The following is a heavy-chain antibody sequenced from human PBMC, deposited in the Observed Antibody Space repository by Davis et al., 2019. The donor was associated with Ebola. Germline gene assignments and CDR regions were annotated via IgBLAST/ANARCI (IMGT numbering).Heavy chain of an antibody. CDR1: GNSFSSHW. CDR3: ASLRRTITGMDDAFDI. J-gene: IGHJ3*02. Sequence: GESLKISCKDSGNSFSSHWIGWVRQMPGKGLEWMGIIYTSDSDTRYSPSFRGQVTISADKSIKTAFLQWSSLKASDTAMYYCASLRRTITGMDDAFDIWGQGTMVTVSS. CDR2: IYTSDSDT. V-gene: IGHV5-51*01. D-gene: IGHD2-8*02.